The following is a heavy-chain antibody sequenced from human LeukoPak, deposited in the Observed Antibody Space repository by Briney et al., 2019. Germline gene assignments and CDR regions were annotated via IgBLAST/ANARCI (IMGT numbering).Heavy chain of an antibody. CDR1: GFTFSSYG. CDR2: IRYDGSNK. V-gene: IGHV3-30*02. D-gene: IGHD1-26*01. Sequence: GGSLRLSCAASGFTFSSYGMHWVRQAPGKGLEWVAFIRYDGSNKYYADSVKGRFTISRDNSKNTLYLQMNSLRAEDTAVYSCARVGVAAFDIWGQGTMVTVSS. CDR3: ARVGVAAFDI. J-gene: IGHJ3*02.